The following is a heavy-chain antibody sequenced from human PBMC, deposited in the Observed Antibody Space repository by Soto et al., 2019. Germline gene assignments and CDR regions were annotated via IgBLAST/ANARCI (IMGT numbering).Heavy chain of an antibody. Sequence: EVQLLESGGGLVQPGGSLRLSCAASGFTFSSYAMSWVRQAPGKGLEWVSAISGSGGSTYYADSVKGRFTISRDNSKNTLYLQMNSLRAEDKAVYYGAKGGPKGGHYYYYGMDVWGQGTTVTVSS. V-gene: IGHV3-23*01. CDR3: AKGGPKGGHYYYYGMDV. J-gene: IGHJ6*02. CDR2: ISGSGGST. CDR1: GFTFSSYA. D-gene: IGHD3-16*01.